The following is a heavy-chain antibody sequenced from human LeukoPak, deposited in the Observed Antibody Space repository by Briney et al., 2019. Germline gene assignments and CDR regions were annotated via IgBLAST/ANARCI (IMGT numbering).Heavy chain of an antibody. J-gene: IGHJ4*02. D-gene: IGHD1-26*01. CDR3: ARGGSGSYYGGYYFDY. Sequence: SVKVSCKASGGIFSSYAISWVRQAPGQGLEWMGAIIPIFGTAHYAQKFQGRVTITADESTSTAYMELSRLISEDTAVYYCARGGSGSYYGGYYFDYWGQGTLVTVSS. CDR1: GGIFSSYA. CDR2: IIPIFGTA. V-gene: IGHV1-69*13.